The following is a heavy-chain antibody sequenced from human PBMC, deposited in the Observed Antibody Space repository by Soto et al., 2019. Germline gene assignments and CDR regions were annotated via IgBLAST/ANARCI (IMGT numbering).Heavy chain of an antibody. CDR1: GYTFSNHG. D-gene: IGHD6-19*01. Sequence: VQLVQSGAEVKKPGASVKVSCKASGYTFSNHGISWVRQAPGQGLECVGWISGNNGNTDYAQKFQGRVTMTVETSTSTTYMELRSLKSDDTAVYYCARDQSSGWYGKDSGMDVWGQGTTVTVSS. J-gene: IGHJ6*02. CDR3: ARDQSSGWYGKDSGMDV. CDR2: ISGNNGNT. V-gene: IGHV1-18*01.